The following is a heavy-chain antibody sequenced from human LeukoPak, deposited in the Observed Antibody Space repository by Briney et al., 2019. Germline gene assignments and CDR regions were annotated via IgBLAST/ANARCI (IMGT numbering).Heavy chain of an antibody. Sequence: ASVKVSCKASGYTFTGYYMHWVRQAPGQGLEWMGWINPNSGGTNYAQKFQGWVTMTRDTSISTAYMELSRLRSDDTAVYYCARLGRRGYSYGFYDYWDQGTLVTVSS. CDR2: INPNSGGT. J-gene: IGHJ4*02. CDR1: GYTFTGYY. V-gene: IGHV1-2*04. CDR3: ARLGRRGYSYGFYDY. D-gene: IGHD5-18*01.